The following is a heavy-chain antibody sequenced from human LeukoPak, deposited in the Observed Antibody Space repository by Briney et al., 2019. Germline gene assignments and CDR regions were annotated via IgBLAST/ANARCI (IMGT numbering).Heavy chain of an antibody. J-gene: IGHJ5*02. V-gene: IGHV3-48*01. CDR2: ISTTSGTI. CDR3: AGGYCSDGTCYRFDP. CDR1: GSTFSTYG. D-gene: IGHD2-15*01. Sequence: GGSLRLSCTASGSTFSTYGMNWVRQAPGKGLEWPSYISTTSGTIYYADSVKGRFTISRENAKNSLYLQMNSLRAEDTAVYYCAGGYCSDGTCYRFDPWGQGTLVTVSS.